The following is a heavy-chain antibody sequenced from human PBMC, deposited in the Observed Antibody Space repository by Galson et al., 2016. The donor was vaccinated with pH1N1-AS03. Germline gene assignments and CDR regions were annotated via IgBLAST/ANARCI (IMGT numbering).Heavy chain of an antibody. CDR2: ITSSGGSGSTI. V-gene: IGHV3-11*01. J-gene: IGHJ4*02. Sequence: SLRLSCAASGFTFGDYYMSWIRQAPGKGLEWISCITSSGGSGSTIYYAVSVKGRFTISRDNAKNSLYLQMNSLRADDTAVYFCARGWYDIWTGYLVDPFDYWGQGALVTVSS. D-gene: IGHD3-9*01. CDR3: ARGWYDIWTGYLVDPFDY. CDR1: GFTFGDYY.